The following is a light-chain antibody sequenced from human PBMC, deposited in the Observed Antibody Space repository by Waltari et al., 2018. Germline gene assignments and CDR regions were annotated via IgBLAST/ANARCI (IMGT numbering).Light chain of an antibody. Sequence: QSVLTQPPSASGTPGQRVTISCSGSTSNIGSNTVSWYQQLPGTAPKLLIYTDDQRPSGVPDLFSGSKSCPSASLAISGPQSEDEAHYHCSAWDDNLNGVIFGGGTKLTVL. J-gene: IGLJ2*01. CDR1: TSNIGSNT. CDR3: SAWDDNLNGVI. V-gene: IGLV1-44*01. CDR2: TDD.